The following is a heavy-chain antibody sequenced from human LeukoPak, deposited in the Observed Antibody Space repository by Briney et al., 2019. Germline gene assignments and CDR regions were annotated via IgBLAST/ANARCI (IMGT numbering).Heavy chain of an antibody. J-gene: IGHJ5*02. CDR2: INGDGSST. CDR1: GFTFSSYW. Sequence: GGSLRLSCATSGFTFSSYWMHWVRQPPGKGLVWVSRINGDGSSTSYADSVKGRFTISRDNAKKTVYLQMNSLRPDDTAVYYCSRDRDSSGWWPWGQGTLVTVSS. CDR3: SRDRDSSGWWP. D-gene: IGHD6-19*01. V-gene: IGHV3-74*01.